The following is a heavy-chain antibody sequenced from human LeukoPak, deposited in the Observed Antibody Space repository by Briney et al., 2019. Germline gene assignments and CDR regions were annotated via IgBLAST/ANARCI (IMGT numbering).Heavy chain of an antibody. CDR1: GFSFSSYA. V-gene: IGHV3-23*01. CDR3: ARDGYYDFWSGHDAFDI. D-gene: IGHD3-3*01. J-gene: IGHJ3*02. CDR2: MSSSDDGR. Sequence: GGSLRLSCATSGFSFSSYAMSWVRQAPGKGLEWVSAMSSSDDGRYYAASVRGRFTISRDTSRSTLYLQMNSLRAEDTAVYYCARDGYYDFWSGHDAFDIWGQGTMVTVSS.